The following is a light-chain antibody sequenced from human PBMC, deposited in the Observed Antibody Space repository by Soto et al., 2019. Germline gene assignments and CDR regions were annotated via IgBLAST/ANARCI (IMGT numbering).Light chain of an antibody. V-gene: IGLV2-8*01. Sequence: QSALTHPPSASGSPGQSVTISCTGTSSDVGGYNYVSWYQQHPGKAPKLMISEVSKRTSGVPDRFSGSKSGNTFCLTVSGLQEEDEADYYCSSFAGNNKMLFGGVTKQTVL. CDR1: SSDVGGYNY. CDR3: SSFAGNNKML. J-gene: IGLJ2*01. CDR2: EVS.